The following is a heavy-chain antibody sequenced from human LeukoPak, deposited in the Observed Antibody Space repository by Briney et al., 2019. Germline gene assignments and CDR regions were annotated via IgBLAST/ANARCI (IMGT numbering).Heavy chain of an antibody. CDR3: ARSVASYCSGGSCFHSWAFDI. CDR1: GSSISSYY. V-gene: IGHV4-59*08. J-gene: IGHJ3*02. CDR2: IYYSGST. Sequence: SETLSLTCTVSGSSISSYYWSWIRQPPGKGLEWIGYIYYSGSTNYNPSLKSRVTISVDTSKNQFSLKLSSVTAADTAVYYCARSVASYCSGGSCFHSWAFDIWGQGTMVTVSS. D-gene: IGHD2-15*01.